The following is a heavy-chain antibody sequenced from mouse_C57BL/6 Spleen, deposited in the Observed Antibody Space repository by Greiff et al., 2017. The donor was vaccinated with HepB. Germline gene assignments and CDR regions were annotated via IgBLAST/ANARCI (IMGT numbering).Heavy chain of an antibody. Sequence: EVHLVESGGGLVQPGGSLKLSCAASGFTFSDYYMYWVRQTPEKRLEWVAYISNGGGSTYYPDTVKGRVTISRDNAKNTLYLQMSRLKSEDTAMYYCARHQNSHYYGSSLGAMDYWGQGTSVTVSS. V-gene: IGHV5-12*01. D-gene: IGHD1-1*01. CDR1: GFTFSDYY. J-gene: IGHJ4*01. CDR3: ARHQNSHYYGSSLGAMDY. CDR2: ISNGGGST.